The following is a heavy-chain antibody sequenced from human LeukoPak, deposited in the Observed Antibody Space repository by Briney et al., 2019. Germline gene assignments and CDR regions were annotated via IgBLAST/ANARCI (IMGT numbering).Heavy chain of an antibody. V-gene: IGHV4-39*07. CDR3: AKRGNWGFLDY. CDR1: GGSISSSSYY. Sequence: SETLSLTCTVSGGSISSSSYYWGWIRQPPGKGLEWIGSIYYSGSTYYNPSLKSRVTISVDTSKNQFSLKLSSVTAADTAVYYCAKRGNWGFLDYWGQGTLVTVSS. J-gene: IGHJ4*02. D-gene: IGHD7-27*01. CDR2: IYYSGST.